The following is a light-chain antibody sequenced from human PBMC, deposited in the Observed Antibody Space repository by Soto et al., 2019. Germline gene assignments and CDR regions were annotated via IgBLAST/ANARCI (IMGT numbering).Light chain of an antibody. J-gene: IGKJ1*01. Sequence: EIVLTQSPATLSLSPGERATLSCRASQSVSSYLAWFQQKPGQAPRLLIYDASNRATGIPARFSGSGSGTDFTLTISSLEPEDFAVYYCQQRSNWLKTFGQGTKWISN. CDR2: DAS. CDR3: QQRSNWLKT. CDR1: QSVSSY. V-gene: IGKV3-11*01.